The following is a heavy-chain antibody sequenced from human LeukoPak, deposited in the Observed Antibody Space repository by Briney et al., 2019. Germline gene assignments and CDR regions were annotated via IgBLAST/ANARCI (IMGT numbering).Heavy chain of an antibody. CDR2: IWYDGSNK. CDR1: GFTFSTSG. CDR3: AKFGAAAGSGYDY. V-gene: IGHV3-33*06. D-gene: IGHD6-13*01. J-gene: IGHJ4*02. Sequence: GGSLRLSCAGSGFTFSTSGMHWVRQAPGKGLEWVAAIWYDGSNKYYADSVKGRFSISRDNSKNMLYLQMNSLRAEDTAVYYCAKFGAAAGSGYDYWGQGTLVTVSS.